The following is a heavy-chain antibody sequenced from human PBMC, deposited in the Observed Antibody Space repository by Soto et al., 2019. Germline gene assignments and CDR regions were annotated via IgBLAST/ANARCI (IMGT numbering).Heavy chain of an antibody. CDR3: AKVKYGDSSPQAWFDP. CDR2: ISGSGGST. D-gene: IGHD4-17*01. CDR1: GFTFSSYA. J-gene: IGHJ5*02. V-gene: IGHV3-23*01. Sequence: EVQLLESGGGLVQPGGSLRLSCAASGFTFSSYAMSWVRQAPGKGLEWVSAISGSGGSTYYADSVKGRFTISRDNSKNTLYLQMNSLRAEDTAVYYCAKVKYGDSSPQAWFDPWGQGTLVTVSS.